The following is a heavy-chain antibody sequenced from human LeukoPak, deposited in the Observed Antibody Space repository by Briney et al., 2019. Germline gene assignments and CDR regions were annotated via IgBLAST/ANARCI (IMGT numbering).Heavy chain of an antibody. Sequence: GASVTVSCTASGYTFTSYGISWVRQAPGQGLEWMGWISAYNGNTNYAQKLQGRVTMTTDTSTSTAYMELRSLRSDDTAVYYCARDWLRYFDWLPTSNWFDPWGQGTLVTVSS. V-gene: IGHV1-18*01. CDR1: GYTFTSYG. CDR3: ARDWLRYFDWLPTSNWFDP. J-gene: IGHJ5*02. CDR2: ISAYNGNT. D-gene: IGHD3-9*01.